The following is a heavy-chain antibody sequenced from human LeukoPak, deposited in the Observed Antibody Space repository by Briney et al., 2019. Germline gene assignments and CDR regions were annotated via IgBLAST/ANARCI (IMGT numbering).Heavy chain of an antibody. CDR3: ARSGYDSLYYFDY. J-gene: IGHJ4*02. V-gene: IGHV3-7*01. CDR2: IKQDGSEK. D-gene: IGHD5-12*01. Sequence: GGSLRLSCAASGFTFSSYWMSWVRQAPGKGLEWVANIKQDGSEKYYVDSVKGRFTISRDNAKNSLYLQMNSLRAEDTAVYYCARSGYDSLYYFDYWGQGTLVTVSS. CDR1: GFTFSSYW.